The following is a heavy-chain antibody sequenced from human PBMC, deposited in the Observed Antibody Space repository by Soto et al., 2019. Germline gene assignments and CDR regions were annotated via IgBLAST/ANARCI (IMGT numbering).Heavy chain of an antibody. J-gene: IGHJ1*01. CDR1: GFTFSSYG. Sequence: QVQLVESGGGVVQPGRSLRLSCAASGFTFSSYGMHWVRQAPGKGLEWVAVISYDGSNKYYADSVKGRFTISRDNSKNTLYLKMNSLGAEATAVYYCAKGATSTAGWGQGTLVTVSS. V-gene: IGHV3-30*18. D-gene: IGHD2-2*01. CDR3: AKGATSTAG. CDR2: ISYDGSNK.